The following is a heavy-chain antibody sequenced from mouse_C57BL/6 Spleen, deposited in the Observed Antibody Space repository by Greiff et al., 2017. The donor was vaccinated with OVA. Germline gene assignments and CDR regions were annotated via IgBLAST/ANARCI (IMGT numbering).Heavy chain of an antibody. Sequence: EESGPGLVKPSQSLSLTCSVTGYSITSGYYWNWIRQFPGNKLEWMGYISYDGSNNYNPSLKNRISITRDTSKNQFFLKLNSVTTEDTATYYCAREGYYGSLDYWGQGTTLTVSS. CDR3: AREGYYGSLDY. J-gene: IGHJ2*01. D-gene: IGHD1-1*01. V-gene: IGHV3-6*01. CDR2: ISYDGSN. CDR1: GYSITSGYY.